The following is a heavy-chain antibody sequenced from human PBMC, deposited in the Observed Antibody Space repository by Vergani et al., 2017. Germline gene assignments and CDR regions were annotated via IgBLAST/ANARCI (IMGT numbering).Heavy chain of an antibody. CDR3: ARDLIWGYGDYTSFVY. CDR1: GFTFSSYS. J-gene: IGHJ4*02. V-gene: IGHV3-48*02. Sequence: EVQLVESGGGLVQPGGSLRLSCAASGFTFSSYSMNWVRQAPGKGLEWVSYISSSSSTIYYADSVKGRFTISRDNAKNSLYLQMNSLRDEDTAVYYCARDLIWGYGDYTSFVYWGQGTLVTVSS. D-gene: IGHD4-17*01. CDR2: ISSSSSTI.